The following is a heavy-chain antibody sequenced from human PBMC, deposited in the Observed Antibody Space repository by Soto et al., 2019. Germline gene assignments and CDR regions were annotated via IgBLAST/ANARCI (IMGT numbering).Heavy chain of an antibody. CDR2: INSDGSST. D-gene: IGHD1-26*01. Sequence: EVQLVESGGGLVQPGGSLRLSCAASGFTFSSYWMHWVRQAPGKGLVWVSRINSDGSSTSYADSVKGRFTISRDNAKNRLDLQMNSLRAEDTAVYYCARGGSLNWYFDLWGRGTLVTVSS. J-gene: IGHJ2*01. CDR1: GFTFSSYW. V-gene: IGHV3-74*01. CDR3: ARGGSLNWYFDL.